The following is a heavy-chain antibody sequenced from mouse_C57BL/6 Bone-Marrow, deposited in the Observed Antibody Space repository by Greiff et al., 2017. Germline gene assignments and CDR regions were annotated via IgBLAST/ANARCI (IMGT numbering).Heavy chain of an antibody. D-gene: IGHD3-2*02. CDR1: GYTFTSYG. J-gene: IGHJ4*01. CDR2: IYPRSGNT. CDR3: ARQLRLRAYYYAMDY. Sequence: VQLQQSGAELARPGASVKLSCKASGYTFTSYGISWVKQRTGQGLEWIGEIYPRSGNTYYNEKFKGKATLTADKSSSTAYMELRSLTSEDSAVXFCARQLRLRAYYYAMDYWGQGTSVTVSS. V-gene: IGHV1-81*01.